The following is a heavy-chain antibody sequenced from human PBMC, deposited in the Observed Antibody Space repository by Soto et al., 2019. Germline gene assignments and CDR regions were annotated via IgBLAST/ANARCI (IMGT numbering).Heavy chain of an antibody. V-gene: IGHV3-43D*04. CDR3: AKDKIVGATYYYYGMDV. Sequence: GGSLRLSCAASGFTFDDYAMHWVRQAPGKGLEWVSLISWDGGSTYYADSVKGRFTISRDNSKNSLYLQMNSLRAEDTALYYCAKDKIVGATYYYYGMDVWGQGTTVTVSS. J-gene: IGHJ6*02. CDR2: ISWDGGST. D-gene: IGHD1-26*01. CDR1: GFTFDDYA.